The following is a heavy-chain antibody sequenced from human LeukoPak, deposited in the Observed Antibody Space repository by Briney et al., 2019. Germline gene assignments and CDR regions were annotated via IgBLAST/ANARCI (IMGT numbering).Heavy chain of an antibody. CDR2: ISYDGSNK. CDR3: ARAEGQWVVPIDY. J-gene: IGHJ4*02. D-gene: IGHD6-19*01. Sequence: GGSLRLSCAASGFSFSSYAMHWVRQAPGKGLEWVALISYDGSNKYYVDSVKGRFTISRDNSKNTLYLQMNSLRPEDTAVYYCARAEGQWVVPIDYWGQGTLATVSS. CDR1: GFSFSSYA. V-gene: IGHV3-30*03.